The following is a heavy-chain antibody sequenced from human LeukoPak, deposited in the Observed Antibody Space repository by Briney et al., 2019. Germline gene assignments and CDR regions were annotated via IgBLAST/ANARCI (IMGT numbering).Heavy chain of an antibody. CDR1: GGSFSGYY. Sequence: SETLSLTCAVYGGSFSGYYWSWIRQPPGKGLEWIGEINHSGSTNYNPSLKSRVTISVGTSKNQFSLKLSSVTAADTAAYYCAARRVVGATTNWGQGTLVTVSS. D-gene: IGHD1-26*01. CDR3: AARRVVGATTN. CDR2: INHSGST. J-gene: IGHJ4*02. V-gene: IGHV4-34*01.